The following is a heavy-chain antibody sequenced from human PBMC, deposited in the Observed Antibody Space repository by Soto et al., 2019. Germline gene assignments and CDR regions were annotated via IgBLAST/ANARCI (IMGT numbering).Heavy chain of an antibody. V-gene: IGHV1-18*01. J-gene: IGHJ5*02. D-gene: IGHD3-10*01. Sequence: ASVKVSCKASGYTFTNYGISWVRQAPGQGLEWMGWINVYNGNTKYAQKVQGRVTMTTDTSASTAYMELRSLRSDDTAVYYCARGVGSGSYYNQYNWFDPWGQGTLVTVSS. CDR1: GYTFTNYG. CDR3: ARGVGSGSYYNQYNWFDP. CDR2: INVYNGNT.